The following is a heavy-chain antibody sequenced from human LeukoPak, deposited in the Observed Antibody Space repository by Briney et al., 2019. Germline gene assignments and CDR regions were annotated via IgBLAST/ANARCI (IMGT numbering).Heavy chain of an antibody. CDR3: ARGEILYNRNYDFWSGYYAHIPFDY. V-gene: IGHV4-34*01. J-gene: IGHJ4*02. CDR1: GGSFSGYY. CDR2: INHSGST. D-gene: IGHD3-3*01. Sequence: SETLSLTCAVYGGSFSGYYWSWIRQPPGKGLEWIGEINHSGSTNYNPSLKSRVTISVDTSKNQFSLKLISVTAADTAMYYCARGEILYNRNYDFWSGYYAHIPFDYWGQGTLVTVSS.